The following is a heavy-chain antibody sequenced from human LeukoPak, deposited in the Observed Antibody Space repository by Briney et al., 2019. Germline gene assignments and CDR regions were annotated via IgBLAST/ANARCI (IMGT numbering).Heavy chain of an antibody. J-gene: IGHJ3*02. CDR3: ARVEWLRMGDAFDI. Sequence: PSETLSLTCTVSGGSISSYYWSWLRQPPGKGLEWLGYIYYSGSTNYNPSLKSRVTISVDTSKNQFSLKLSSVTAADTAVYYCARVEWLRMGDAFDIWGQGTMVTVSS. CDR1: GGSISSYY. CDR2: IYYSGST. V-gene: IGHV4-59*01. D-gene: IGHD5-12*01.